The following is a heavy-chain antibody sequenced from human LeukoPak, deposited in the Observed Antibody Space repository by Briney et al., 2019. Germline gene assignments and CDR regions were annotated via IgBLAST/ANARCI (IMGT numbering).Heavy chain of an antibody. Sequence: GGSLRLSCAASGFTFRSYAMSGVRQAPGKGREGVSAISGSGGSTYYADSVKGRFTISRDNSKNTLYLQMNGLRAEDTAVYYCAKDVYYYDSSGYYPSYWGQGTLVTVSS. CDR3: AKDVYYYDSSGYYPSY. CDR2: ISGSGGST. D-gene: IGHD3-22*01. J-gene: IGHJ4*02. V-gene: IGHV3-23*01. CDR1: GFTFRSYA.